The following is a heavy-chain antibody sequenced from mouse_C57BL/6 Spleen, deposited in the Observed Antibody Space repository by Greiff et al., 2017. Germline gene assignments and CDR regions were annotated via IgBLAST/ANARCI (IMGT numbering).Heavy chain of an antibody. CDR2: IDPANGNT. Sequence: VQLQQSVAELVRPGASVKLSCTASGFNIKNTYMHWVKQRPEQGLEWIGRIDPANGNTKYAPKFPGKATITADTASNTAYLQLSSLTSEDSAIYYCAIYGSSLYYAMDYWGQGTSVTVSS. CDR3: AIYGSSLYYAMDY. J-gene: IGHJ4*01. V-gene: IGHV14-3*01. D-gene: IGHD1-1*01. CDR1: GFNIKNTY.